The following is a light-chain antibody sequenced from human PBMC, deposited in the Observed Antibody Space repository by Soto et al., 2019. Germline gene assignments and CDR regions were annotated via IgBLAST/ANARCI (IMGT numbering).Light chain of an antibody. Sequence: DIVLTRSPLSLPVTPGEPASISCRSSQSLLHSNGYNYLDWYQQKPGQAPRLLIYDAYNRATGIPPRFSGSGSGTDFTLTISSLEPEDSAVYYCQQRHMWPITFGQGTRLEIK. CDR1: QSLLHSNGYNY. CDR3: QQRHMWPIT. CDR2: DAY. J-gene: IGKJ5*01. V-gene: IGKV2-28*01.